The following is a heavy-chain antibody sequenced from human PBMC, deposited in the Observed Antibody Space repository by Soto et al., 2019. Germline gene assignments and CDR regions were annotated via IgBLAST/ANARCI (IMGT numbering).Heavy chain of an antibody. CDR2: IIPIFGTA. Sequence: SVKVSCKASGGTFSRYAISWVRQAPVQGLEWMGGIIPIFGTANYAQKFQGRVTITADESTSTAYMELSSLRSEDTAVYYCAIPREMATIRMGFDYWGQGTLVTVSS. D-gene: IGHD5-12*01. J-gene: IGHJ4*02. V-gene: IGHV1-69*01. CDR1: GGTFSRYA. CDR3: AIPREMATIRMGFDY.